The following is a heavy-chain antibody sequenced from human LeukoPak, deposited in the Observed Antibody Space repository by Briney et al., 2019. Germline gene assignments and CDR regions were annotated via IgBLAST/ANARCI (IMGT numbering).Heavy chain of an antibody. Sequence: SETLSLTCAVYGGSFSGYYWSWIRQPPGKGLEWIGEINHSGSTNYNPSLKSRVTISVDTSKNQFSPKLSSVTAADTAVYYCARGFRRYCSGGSCYFNWFDPWGQGTLVTVSS. D-gene: IGHD2-15*01. CDR2: INHSGST. J-gene: IGHJ5*02. V-gene: IGHV4-34*01. CDR3: ARGFRRYCSGGSCYFNWFDP. CDR1: GGSFSGYY.